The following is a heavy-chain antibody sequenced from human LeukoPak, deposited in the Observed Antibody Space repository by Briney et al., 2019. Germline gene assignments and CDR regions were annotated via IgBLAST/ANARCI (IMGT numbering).Heavy chain of an antibody. Sequence: GGSLRLSCAASGFTFSSYSMNWVRQAPGKGLEWVPSISSSSSYIYYADSVKGRFTISRDNAKNSLYLQMNSLRAEDTAVYYCARELRFLEWAYFDYWGQGTLVTVSS. J-gene: IGHJ4*02. D-gene: IGHD3-3*01. CDR2: ISSSSSYI. CDR1: GFTFSSYS. V-gene: IGHV3-21*01. CDR3: ARELRFLEWAYFDY.